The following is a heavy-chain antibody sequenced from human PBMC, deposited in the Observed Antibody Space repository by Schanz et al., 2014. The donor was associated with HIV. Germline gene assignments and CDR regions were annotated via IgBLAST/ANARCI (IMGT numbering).Heavy chain of an antibody. Sequence: VQLVESGGGVVQPGGSLRLSCAASGFTFSIYGIHWVRQAPGKGLEWVSTISAGVGTASYADSVKGRFTISRDNSKKMLFLQMNRLRAEDTAVYYCAIRTPMISFGAFDIWGRGTMVTVSS. D-gene: IGHD3-16*01. J-gene: IGHJ3*02. CDR2: ISAGVGTA. CDR1: GFTFSIYG. V-gene: IGHV3-23*04. CDR3: AIRTPMISFGAFDI.